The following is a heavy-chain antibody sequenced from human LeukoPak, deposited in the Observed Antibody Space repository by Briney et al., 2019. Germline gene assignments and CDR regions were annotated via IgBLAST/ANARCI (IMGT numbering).Heavy chain of an antibody. CDR3: ARDVGSAYYSNNFDY. V-gene: IGHV1-2*02. CDR1: GYTFTAYY. J-gene: IGHJ4*02. Sequence: ASVTVSCTASGYTFTAYYMQWVRQAPGQGLEWMGWINPNSGVTNYLQRFQGRVTMTRDTSITTAYMELSSLRSDDTAVYYCARDVGSAYYSNNFDYWGQGTLVTVSS. D-gene: IGHD3-22*01. CDR2: INPNSGVT.